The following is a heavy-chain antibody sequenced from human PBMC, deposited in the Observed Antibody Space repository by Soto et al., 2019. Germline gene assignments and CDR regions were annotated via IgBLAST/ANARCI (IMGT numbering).Heavy chain of an antibody. CDR2: IYHSGST. CDR1: GGSISSGGYS. D-gene: IGHD2-2*01. CDR3: ARGSHIVVVPADMHWFAP. J-gene: IGHJ5*02. V-gene: IGHV4-30-2*01. Sequence: SETLSLTCAVSGGSISSGGYSWSWIRQPPGKGLEWIGYIYHSGSTYYNPSLKSRVTISVDRSKNQFSLKLSSVTAADTAVYYCARGSHIVVVPADMHWFAPWRQGTLVTVSS.